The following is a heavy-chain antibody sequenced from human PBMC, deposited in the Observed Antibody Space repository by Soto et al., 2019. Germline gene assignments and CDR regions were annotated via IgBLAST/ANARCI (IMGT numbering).Heavy chain of an antibody. CDR1: GFTFSSYA. CDR3: AREGATVTIYYFDY. V-gene: IGHV3-30-3*01. Sequence: PWGSLRLSCASSGFTFSSYAMHWVRRAPGKGLEWVAVISYDGSNKYYADSVKGRFTISRDNSKNTLYLQMNSLRAEDTAVYYCAREGATVTIYYFDYWGQGTLVTVAS. J-gene: IGHJ4*02. D-gene: IGHD4-17*01. CDR2: ISYDGSNK.